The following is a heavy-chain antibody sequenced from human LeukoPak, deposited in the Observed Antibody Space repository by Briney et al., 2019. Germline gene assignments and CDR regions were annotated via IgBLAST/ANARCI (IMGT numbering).Heavy chain of an antibody. J-gene: IGHJ5*02. CDR1: GGSFSGYY. Sequence: SETLSLTCAVYGGSFSGYYWSWLRQPPGKGLEWIGEINHSGSTNYNPSLKSRVTISVDTSKNQFSLKLSSVTAADTAVYYCAKDTYYYDSSGSRWFGPWGQGTLVTVSS. V-gene: IGHV4-34*01. CDR2: INHSGST. CDR3: AKDTYYYDSSGSRWFGP. D-gene: IGHD3-22*01.